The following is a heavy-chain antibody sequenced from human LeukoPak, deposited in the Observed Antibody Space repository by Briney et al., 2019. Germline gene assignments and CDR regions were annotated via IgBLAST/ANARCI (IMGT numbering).Heavy chain of an antibody. J-gene: IGHJ5*02. CDR1: GGTFTSYA. V-gene: IGHV1-69*15. CDR3: ARKLRLGGNWFDP. D-gene: IGHD1-26*01. CDR2: IIPISGTT. Sequence: SVKVSCKTSGGTFTSYAITWVRQAPGQELEWMGKIIPISGTTNYAQKFQGRVTFTADESTSTAYMELSSLRSEDTALYYCARKLRLGGNWFDPWGQGTLVTVSS.